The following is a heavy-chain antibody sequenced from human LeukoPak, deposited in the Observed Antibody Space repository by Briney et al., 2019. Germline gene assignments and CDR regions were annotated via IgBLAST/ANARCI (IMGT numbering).Heavy chain of an antibody. CDR1: GYSFASYW. Sequence: GESLKISCKGSGYSFASYWIAWVRQMPGKGLEWMGVIYPGDSDTRYSPSFQGQVTISADKSISTAYLQWSSLKASDTAMYYCAALRESFYFDYWGQGTLVTVSS. CDR3: AALRESFYFDY. J-gene: IGHJ4*02. D-gene: IGHD3-10*01. CDR2: IYPGDSDT. V-gene: IGHV5-51*01.